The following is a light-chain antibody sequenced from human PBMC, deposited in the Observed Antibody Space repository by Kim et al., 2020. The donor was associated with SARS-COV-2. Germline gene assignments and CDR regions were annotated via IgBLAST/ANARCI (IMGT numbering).Light chain of an antibody. CDR2: KVS. CDR1: QSLVYSDGNTY. Sequence: DVVMTQSPLSLPVTLGQPASISCRSSQSLVYSDGNTYLNWFQQRPGQSPRRLIYKVSNRDSGVPDRFSGSGSGTDFTLKISRVEAEDVGVYYCMQAIYPITFGQGTRLEIK. J-gene: IGKJ5*01. V-gene: IGKV2-30*01. CDR3: MQAIYPIT.